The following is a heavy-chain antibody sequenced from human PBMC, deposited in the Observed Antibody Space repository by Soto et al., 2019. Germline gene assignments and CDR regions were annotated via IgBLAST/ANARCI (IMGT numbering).Heavy chain of an antibody. J-gene: IGHJ5*02. CDR3: ARDRGGYSGYDRSLYNWFAP. V-gene: IGHV1-69*01. Sequence: QVHLFQSGAAVTKPGSSVKFSCKASGGTFSSYAISWVRQAHGQGLEWMGVIIPIFGTANYAQKCQGRVTITADESTSTADMERSSLRSEDTAVYYSARDRGGYSGYDRSLYNWFAPWGQGTLVAVSS. CDR2: IIPIFGTA. D-gene: IGHD5-12*01. CDR1: GGTFSSYA.